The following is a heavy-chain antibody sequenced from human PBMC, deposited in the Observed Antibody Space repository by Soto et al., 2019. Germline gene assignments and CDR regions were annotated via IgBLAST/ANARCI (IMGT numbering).Heavy chain of an antibody. Sequence: QVQLVQSGAEVKKPGASVKVSCKASGYTFTSYYMPWVRQAPGQGLEWMGIINPSGGSTSYAQKFQGRVTMTRDTSTSTVYMELSSLRSEDTAVYYCAIIQAYGDYDAYWGQGTLVTVSS. J-gene: IGHJ4*02. CDR1: GYTFTSYY. D-gene: IGHD4-17*01. CDR3: AIIQAYGDYDAY. CDR2: INPSGGST. V-gene: IGHV1-46*01.